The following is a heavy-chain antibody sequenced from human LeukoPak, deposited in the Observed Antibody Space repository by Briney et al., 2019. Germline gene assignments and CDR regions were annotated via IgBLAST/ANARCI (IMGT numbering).Heavy chain of an antibody. J-gene: IGHJ4*02. CDR1: GFTFSSYG. V-gene: IGHV3-33*01. CDR2: IWYDGSNK. Sequence: GGSLRLSCAASGFTFSSYGMHWVRQAPGKGLEWVAVIWYDGSNKYYADSVKGRFTISRDNSKNTLYLQMNSLRAEDTAVYYCASLGVVAATPGPYYFDYWGQGTLVTVSS. D-gene: IGHD2-15*01. CDR3: ASLGVVAATPGPYYFDY.